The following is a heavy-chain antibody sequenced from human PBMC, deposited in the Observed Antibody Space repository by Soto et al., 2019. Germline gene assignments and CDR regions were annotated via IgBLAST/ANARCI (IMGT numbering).Heavy chain of an antibody. CDR3: ARDRISXWLRSRRPNYYYYGMDV. D-gene: IGHD5-12*01. Sequence: GSLRLSCAASGFTFSIYAMHWVRQAPGKGLEWVAVISYDGSNKYYADSVKGRFTISRDNSKNTLYLQMNSLRAEDTAVYYCARDRISXWLRSRRPNYYYYGMDVWGQGTTVTVSS. CDR2: ISYDGSNK. CDR1: GFTFSIYA. J-gene: IGHJ6*02. V-gene: IGHV3-30-3*01.